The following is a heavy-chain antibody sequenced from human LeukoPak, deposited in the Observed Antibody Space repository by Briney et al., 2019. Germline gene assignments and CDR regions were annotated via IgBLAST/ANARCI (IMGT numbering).Heavy chain of an antibody. Sequence: GGSLRLSCAASGFTFSSYSMNWVRQAPGKVLEWGSYISSSSSTIYYADSVKGRFTISRDNAKNSLYLQMNSLRAEDTAVYYCARGAWRGYDFWSGQIDYWGQGTLVTVSS. CDR3: ARGAWRGYDFWSGQIDY. V-gene: IGHV3-48*01. J-gene: IGHJ4*02. CDR1: GFTFSSYS. D-gene: IGHD3-3*01. CDR2: ISSSSSTI.